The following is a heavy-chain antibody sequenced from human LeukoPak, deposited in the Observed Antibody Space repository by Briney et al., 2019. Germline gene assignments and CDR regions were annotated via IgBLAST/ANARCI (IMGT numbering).Heavy chain of an antibody. CDR3: ATEDYYDSSGYYFDY. D-gene: IGHD3-22*01. J-gene: IGHJ4*02. CDR1: GFTFSSYW. Sequence: GGSLRLSCAASGFTFSSYWMSWVRQAPGKGLEGVANIKQDGSEKYYVDSVKGRFTISRDNAKNSLYLQMNSLRAEDTAVYYCATEDYYDSSGYYFDYWGQGTLVTVSS. CDR2: IKQDGSEK. V-gene: IGHV3-7*01.